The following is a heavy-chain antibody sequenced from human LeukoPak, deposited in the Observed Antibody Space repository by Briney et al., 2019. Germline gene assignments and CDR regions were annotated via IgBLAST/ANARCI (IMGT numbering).Heavy chain of an antibody. D-gene: IGHD2-15*01. CDR1: GGSISSGDYY. V-gene: IGHV4-30-4*08. J-gene: IGHJ4*02. CDR2: INHSGST. Sequence: SQTLSLTCTVSGGSISSGDYYWSWIRQPPGKGLEWIGEINHSGSTNYNPSLKSRVTISVDTSKNQFSLKLSSVTAADTAVYYCARGSVVVAATPYYFDYWGQGTLVTVSS. CDR3: ARGSVVVAATPYYFDY.